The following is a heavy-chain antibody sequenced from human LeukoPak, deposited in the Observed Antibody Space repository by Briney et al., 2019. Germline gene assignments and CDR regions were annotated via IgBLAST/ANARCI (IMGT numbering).Heavy chain of an antibody. D-gene: IGHD4-17*01. CDR3: AREAKVTSNAFDI. CDR1: GFTFNTYW. J-gene: IGHJ3*02. Sequence: GGSLRLSCAASGFTFNTYWMHWVRQAPGKGLVWVSRIKSDGSSTKYADSVKGRFTISRDNANNRLYLQMNSLSVDDPAVYFCAREAKVTSNAFDIWGQGTVVAVSS. CDR2: IKSDGSST. V-gene: IGHV3-74*03.